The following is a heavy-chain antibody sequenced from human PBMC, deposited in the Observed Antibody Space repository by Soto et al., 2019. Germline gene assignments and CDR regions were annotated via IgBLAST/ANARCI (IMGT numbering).Heavy chain of an antibody. V-gene: IGHV1-46*01. CDR1: GYTFTSYY. CDR2: INPSGGST. D-gene: IGHD3-22*01. CDR3: ARASSGYYSYFDY. J-gene: IGHJ4*02. Sequence: QVQLVQSGAEVKKPGASVKVSCKASGYTFTSYYMHWVRQAPGQGLEWMGIINPSGGSTSYAQKFQGRVTMTRDTSTSTVYMGRSSLSSEDTAVYYCARASSGYYSYFDYWGQGTLVTVSS.